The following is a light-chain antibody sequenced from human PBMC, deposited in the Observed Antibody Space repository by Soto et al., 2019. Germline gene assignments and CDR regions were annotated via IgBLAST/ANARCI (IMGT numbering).Light chain of an antibody. CDR1: QSVSSSY. Sequence: EIVLTQSPGTLSLSPGERATLSCRASQSVSSSYLAWYQQKPGPAPRLLIYGASNRATGIPDRFSGSGSGTDFTLTISRLEPEDFAVYFCQQYNNSPAYTFGQGTKLEIK. V-gene: IGKV3-20*01. CDR2: GAS. J-gene: IGKJ2*01. CDR3: QQYNNSPAYT.